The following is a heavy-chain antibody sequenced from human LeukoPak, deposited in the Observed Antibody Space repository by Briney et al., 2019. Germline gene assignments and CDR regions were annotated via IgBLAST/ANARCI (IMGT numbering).Heavy chain of an antibody. D-gene: IGHD4-17*01. CDR2: INHSGST. CDR1: GGSFSGYY. CDR3: ARTRYGWDAFDI. J-gene: IGHJ3*02. V-gene: IGHV4-34*01. Sequence: PSETLSLTCAVYGGSFSGYYWSWIRQPPGKGLEWIGEINHSGSTNYNPSLKSRVTISVDTSKNQFSLKLSSVTAADTAVYYCARTRYGWDAFDIWGQGTMVTVSS.